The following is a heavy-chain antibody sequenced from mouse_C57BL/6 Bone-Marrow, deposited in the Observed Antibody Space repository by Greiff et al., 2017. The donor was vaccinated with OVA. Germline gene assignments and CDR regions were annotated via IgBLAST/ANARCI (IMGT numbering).Heavy chain of an antibody. CDR1: GYTFTSYW. V-gene: IGHV1-61*01. CDR2: IYPSDSET. D-gene: IGHD1-1*01. J-gene: IGHJ1*03. Sequence: VQLQQPGAELVRPGSSVKLSCKASGYTFTSYWMDWVKQRPGQGLEWIGNIYPSDSETHYNQKFKDKATLTVDKSSSTAYMQLSSLTSEDSAVYYCARGRYYGRYFEVWGTGTTVTVSS. CDR3: ARGRYYGRYFEV.